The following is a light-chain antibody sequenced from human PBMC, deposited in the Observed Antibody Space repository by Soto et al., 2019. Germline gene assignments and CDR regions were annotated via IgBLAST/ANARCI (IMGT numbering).Light chain of an antibody. CDR2: LGS. Sequence: DIVMTQSPLSLPVIPGEPASISCRSSQSLLHSNGYNYLGWFVQKPGQSPQLLIYLGSGRASGVPDRFSGSGSGTDFTLKISSVEAEDVGVYYCMQVLQTPLTFGGGTKVEIK. CDR1: QSLLHSNGYNY. V-gene: IGKV2-28*01. CDR3: MQVLQTPLT. J-gene: IGKJ4*01.